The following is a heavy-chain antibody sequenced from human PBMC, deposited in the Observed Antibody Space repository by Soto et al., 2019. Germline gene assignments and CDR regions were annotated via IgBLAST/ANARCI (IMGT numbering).Heavy chain of an antibody. J-gene: IGHJ3*02. D-gene: IGHD3-9*01. CDR3: ASDILTGYYFPDAFDI. CDR1: GFTFSSYW. Sequence: GGSLRLSCAASGFTFSSYWMHWVRQAPGKGLVWVSRINSDGSSTSYADSVKGRFTISRDNAKNTLYLQMNSLRAQDTAGYYCASDILTGYYFPDAFDIWGQGTTVTV. V-gene: IGHV3-74*01. CDR2: INSDGSST.